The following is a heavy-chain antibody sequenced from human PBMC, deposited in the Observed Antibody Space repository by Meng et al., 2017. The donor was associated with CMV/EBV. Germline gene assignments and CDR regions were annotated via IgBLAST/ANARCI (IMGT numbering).Heavy chain of an antibody. Sequence: GSLRLSCTVSGGSISSSSYYWGWIRQPPGKGLEWIGSIYYSGSTYYNPSLQSRVTISVDTSKNQFSLKLSSVTAADTAVYYCARHKGASSSWRGGFDYWGQGTLVTVSS. D-gene: IGHD6-13*01. J-gene: IGHJ4*02. CDR1: GGSISSSSYY. CDR3: ARHKGASSSWRGGFDY. CDR2: IYYSGST. V-gene: IGHV4-39*01.